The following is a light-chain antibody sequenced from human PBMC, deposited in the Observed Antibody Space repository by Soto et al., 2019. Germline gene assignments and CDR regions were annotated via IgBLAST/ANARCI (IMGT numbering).Light chain of an antibody. J-gene: IGKJ4*01. CDR1: QSVSSSY. Sequence: EIVLTQSPGALSLSPGERATLSCRASQSVSSSYLAWYQQKPGQAPRLLIYAASSRATGIPDRFGGSGSGTDFTLTISRLEPEDFAVYYCQQYGYSATFGGGTKVDIK. CDR3: QQYGYSAT. CDR2: AAS. V-gene: IGKV3-20*01.